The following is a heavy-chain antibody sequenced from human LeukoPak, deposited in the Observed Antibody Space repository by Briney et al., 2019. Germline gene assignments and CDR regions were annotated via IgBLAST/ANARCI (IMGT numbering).Heavy chain of an antibody. V-gene: IGHV3-48*01. CDR1: GFTFISYS. CDR3: ASGAEGYVFDP. CDR2: ISSIGSTI. J-gene: IGHJ5*02. D-gene: IGHD5-12*01. Sequence: GGSLILSCAVSGFTFISYSMNWVRQAPGKGLEWLSYISSIGSTIYYADSVKGRFTISRDNAKNSLYLQMNSLRADDTAVYYCASGAEGYVFDPWGQGTLVTVSS.